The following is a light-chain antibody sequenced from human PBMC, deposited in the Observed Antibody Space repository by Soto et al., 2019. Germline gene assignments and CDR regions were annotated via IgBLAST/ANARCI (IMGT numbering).Light chain of an antibody. J-gene: IGLJ2*01. CDR1: ISNIGAGYH. Sequence: QSVLTQPPSVSGAPGQRVTISCTGSISNIGAGYHVHWYQHLPGTAPKLLIYGDNNRPSGVPDRFSGSKSGTSASLAITGLQAEDEADYYCQSYDSSLTVVVFGGGTQLTVL. CDR3: QSYDSSLTVVV. CDR2: GDN. V-gene: IGLV1-40*01.